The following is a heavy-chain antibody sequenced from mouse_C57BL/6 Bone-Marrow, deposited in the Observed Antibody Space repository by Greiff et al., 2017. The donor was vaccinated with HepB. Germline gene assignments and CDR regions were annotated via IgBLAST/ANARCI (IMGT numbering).Heavy chain of an antibody. Sequence: VQLQQPGAELVKPGASVKLSCKASGYTFTSYWMQWVKQRPGQGLEWIGEIDPSASYTNYNQKFKGKATLTVDTSSSTAYMQLSSLTSEDSAVYYCATYYYGSSYGYAMDYWGQGTSVTVSS. CDR2: IDPSASYT. J-gene: IGHJ4*01. D-gene: IGHD1-1*01. CDR1: GYTFTSYW. CDR3: ATYYYGSSYGYAMDY. V-gene: IGHV1-50*01.